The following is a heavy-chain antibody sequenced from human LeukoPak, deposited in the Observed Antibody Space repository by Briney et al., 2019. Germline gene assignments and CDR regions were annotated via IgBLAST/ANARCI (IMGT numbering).Heavy chain of an antibody. Sequence: PSETLSLTCAVYGGSFSGYYWSWIRQPPGKGLEWIGEINHSGSTNYNPSLKSRVTISVDTSKNQFSLKLSSVTAADTAVYYCARGPSGLSWFDPWGQGTLVTVSS. J-gene: IGHJ5*02. V-gene: IGHV4-34*01. D-gene: IGHD3-22*01. CDR3: ARGPSGLSWFDP. CDR1: GGSFSGYY. CDR2: INHSGST.